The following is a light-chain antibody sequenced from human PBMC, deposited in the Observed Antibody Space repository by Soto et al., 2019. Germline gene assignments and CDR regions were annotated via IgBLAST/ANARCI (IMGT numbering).Light chain of an antibody. J-gene: IGKJ4*01. CDR3: QQYYDDLRT. CDR2: DAS. V-gene: IGKV1-33*01. CDR1: HDINYY. Sequence: DIQMTQSPSSLSASVGDRVSITCQASHDINYYLNWYQQKPGTAPKLLIYDASSLQAGVTPRFSGGGSGTSFVLIISNLQPEDIATYYCQQYYDDLRTFGGGTKVEI.